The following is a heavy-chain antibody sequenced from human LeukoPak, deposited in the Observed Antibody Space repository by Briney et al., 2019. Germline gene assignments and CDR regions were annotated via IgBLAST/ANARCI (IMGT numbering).Heavy chain of an antibody. CDR1: GFTFSTYA. CDR2: LSHSGGST. J-gene: IGHJ4*02. CDR3: AKAAAWYFFDY. D-gene: IGHD2-8*02. Sequence: GGSLRLSCAASGFTFSTYAMSWVRQAPGRGLEWVSSLSHSGGSTYYADSVKGRFTISRDNSKNTLYLQMSSLRAGDTAVYYCAKAAAWYFFDYWGRGTLVTVSS. V-gene: IGHV3-23*01.